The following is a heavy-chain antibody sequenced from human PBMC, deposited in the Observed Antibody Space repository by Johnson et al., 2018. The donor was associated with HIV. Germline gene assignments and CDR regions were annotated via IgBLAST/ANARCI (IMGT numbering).Heavy chain of an antibody. CDR2: IGTAGDT. D-gene: IGHD4-23*01. CDR1: GFTFSSYD. Sequence: VQLVESGGGLVNPGGSLRLSCAASGFTFSSYDMHWVRQATGKGLEWVSAIGTAGDTYYPGSVKGRFTISRENAKNSLYLQMNSLRAGDTAVYYCARGDYGGNLDAFDIWGQGTMVTVSS. J-gene: IGHJ3*02. CDR3: ARGDYGGNLDAFDI. V-gene: IGHV3-13*01.